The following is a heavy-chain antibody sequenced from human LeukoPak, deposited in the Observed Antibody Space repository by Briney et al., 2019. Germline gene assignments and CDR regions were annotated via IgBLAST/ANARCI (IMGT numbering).Heavy chain of an antibody. Sequence: ASVKVSCKASGYTFTGYYMHWVRQAPGQGLEWMGWINPNSGGTSYAQKFQGRVTMTRDTSISTAYMELSRLTSDDTAVYYCAREITGDAFDIWGQGTMVTVSS. CDR2: INPNSGGT. D-gene: IGHD1-20*01. CDR3: AREITGDAFDI. V-gene: IGHV1-2*02. CDR1: GYTFTGYY. J-gene: IGHJ3*02.